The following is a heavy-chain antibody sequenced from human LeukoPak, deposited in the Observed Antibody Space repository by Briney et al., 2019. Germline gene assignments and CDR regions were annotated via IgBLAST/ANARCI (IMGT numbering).Heavy chain of an antibody. Sequence: PGGSLRLSCAASGFTFSSYAMSWVRQAPGKGLEWVSAISGSGGSTYYADSVKGRFTISRDNSKNALYLQMNSLRAEDTAVYYCAKSWTPLSGVDFWSGYYLFDYWGQGTLVTVSS. CDR3: AKSWTPLSGVDFWSGYYLFDY. V-gene: IGHV3-23*01. CDR1: GFTFSSYA. J-gene: IGHJ4*02. CDR2: ISGSGGST. D-gene: IGHD3-3*01.